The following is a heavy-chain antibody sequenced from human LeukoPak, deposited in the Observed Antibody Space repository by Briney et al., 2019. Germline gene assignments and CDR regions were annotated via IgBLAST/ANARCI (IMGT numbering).Heavy chain of an antibody. CDR2: ITPFNGNT. V-gene: IGHV1-45*02. CDR3: LYGDYSDAFDI. J-gene: IGHJ3*02. D-gene: IGHD4-17*01. CDR1: GYTFTYRY. Sequence: ASVKVSCKASGYTFTYRYLHWVRQAPGQALEWMGWITPFNGNTNYAQKFQDRVTITRDRSMSTAYMELSSLRSEDTAMYYCLYGDYSDAFDIWGQGTMVTVSS.